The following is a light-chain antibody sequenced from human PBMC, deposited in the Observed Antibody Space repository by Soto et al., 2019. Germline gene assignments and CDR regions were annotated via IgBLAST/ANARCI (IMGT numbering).Light chain of an antibody. CDR3: SSYTSSAFVV. J-gene: IGLJ2*01. Sequence: QSALTQPASVSGSPGQSITISCTGTSSDVGTYNYVSWYQQHPGKAPKLIIYGVTNRPSGVSNRFSGSKSGNTASLTISGLQAEDDAGYYCSSYTSSAFVVFGGGTKLTVL. V-gene: IGLV2-14*01. CDR2: GVT. CDR1: SSDVGTYNY.